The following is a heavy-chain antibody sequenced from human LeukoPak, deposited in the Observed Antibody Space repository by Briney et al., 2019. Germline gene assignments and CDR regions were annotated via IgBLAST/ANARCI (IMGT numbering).Heavy chain of an antibody. D-gene: IGHD3-22*01. J-gene: IGHJ4*02. Sequence: PSETLSLTCAVYGGSLSGYYWSWIRQPPGKGLEWIGEINHSGGTNYNPSLKSRVTISVDTSKNQFSLKLSSVAAADTAVYYCARLRGYYDSSGYYTYWGQGTLVTVSS. V-gene: IGHV4-34*01. CDR1: GGSLSGYY. CDR2: INHSGGT. CDR3: ARLRGYYDSSGYYTY.